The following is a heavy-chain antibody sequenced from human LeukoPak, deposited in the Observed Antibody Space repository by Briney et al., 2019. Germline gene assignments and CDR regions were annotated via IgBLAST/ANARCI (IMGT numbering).Heavy chain of an antibody. Sequence: KPSETLSLTCTVSGGSISSYFWNWIRQPPGKGLEWIGYIYYSGSTNYNPSLKSRVTISVDTSKNQFSLNLNSVTAADTAVYYCARGEDIVSTISGDAFDIWGQGTMVTVAS. CDR3: ARGEDIVSTISGDAFDI. J-gene: IGHJ3*02. CDR2: IYYSGST. V-gene: IGHV4-59*01. CDR1: GGSISSYF. D-gene: IGHD5/OR15-5a*01.